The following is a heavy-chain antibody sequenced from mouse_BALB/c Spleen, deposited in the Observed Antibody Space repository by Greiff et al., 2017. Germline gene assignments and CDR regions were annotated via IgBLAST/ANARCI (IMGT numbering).Heavy chain of an antibody. CDR2: IDPFNGGT. Sequence: VQLQQSGPELMKPGASVKISCKASGYSFTSYYMHWVKQSHGKSLEWIGYIDPFNGGTSYNQKFKGKATLTVDKSSSTAYMHLSSLTSEDSAVYYCARSTAYYRYDFDYWGQGTTLTVSS. V-gene: IGHV1S135*01. J-gene: IGHJ2*01. CDR1: GYSFTSYY. D-gene: IGHD2-14*01. CDR3: ARSTAYYRYDFDY.